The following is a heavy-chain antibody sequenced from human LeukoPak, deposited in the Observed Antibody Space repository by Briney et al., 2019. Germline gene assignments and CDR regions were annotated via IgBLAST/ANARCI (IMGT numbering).Heavy chain of an antibody. Sequence: GGSLRLSCAASGFTFSSYAMSWVRQAPGKGLEWVSAISGSGGSTYYADSVRGRFTISRDNAKNSLYLQMNSLRAEDTAVYYCARVPNYYDSSGYYKLPDYWGQGTLVTVSS. D-gene: IGHD3-22*01. CDR3: ARVPNYYDSSGYYKLPDY. J-gene: IGHJ4*02. V-gene: IGHV3-23*01. CDR1: GFTFSSYA. CDR2: ISGSGGST.